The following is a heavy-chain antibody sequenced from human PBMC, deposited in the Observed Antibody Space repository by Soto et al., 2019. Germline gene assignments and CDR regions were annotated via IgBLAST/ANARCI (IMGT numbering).Heavy chain of an antibody. V-gene: IGHV1-18*01. J-gene: IGHJ5*02. CDR1: GDTIASRG. CDR2: ISAYNGNT. Sequence: KASCKASGDTIASRGISWLRQDTGQGLEWMGWISAYNGNTKYAQKLQGRVTMTTDTSTSTAYMELRSLRSDDTAVYYCARDIAAAKVHNWFDPWCQGILVIVVS. D-gene: IGHD6-13*01. CDR3: ARDIAAAKVHNWFDP.